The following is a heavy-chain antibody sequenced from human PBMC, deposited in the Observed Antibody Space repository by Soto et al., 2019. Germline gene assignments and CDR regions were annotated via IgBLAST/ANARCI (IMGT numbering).Heavy chain of an antibody. D-gene: IGHD3-9*01. Sequence: GGSLRLSCAASGFTFSDYYMSWIRQAPGKGLEWVSYISSSGSTIYYADSVKGRFTISRDNAKNSLYLQMNSLRAEDTAVYYCAREDTLLRYFDWLPSPNAFDIRGQGTMVTVSS. CDR1: GFTFSDYY. J-gene: IGHJ3*02. CDR2: ISSSGSTI. CDR3: AREDTLLRYFDWLPSPNAFDI. V-gene: IGHV3-11*01.